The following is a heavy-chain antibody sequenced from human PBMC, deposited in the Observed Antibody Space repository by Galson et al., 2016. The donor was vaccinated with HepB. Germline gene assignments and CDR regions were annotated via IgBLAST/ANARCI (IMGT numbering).Heavy chain of an antibody. CDR1: EGTFSSYV. J-gene: IGHJ4*02. CDR2: IRPSIGTA. Sequence: SVKVSCKASEGTFSSYVIHWVRQAPGQGLGWVGGIRPSIGTAHYTQKFQGRVTLTADESTSTVYMEVSSLRSEDTAVYYCARGGGITMTPWALEYWGQGTLVTVSS. CDR3: ARGGGITMTPWALEY. D-gene: IGHD3-22*01. V-gene: IGHV1-69*13.